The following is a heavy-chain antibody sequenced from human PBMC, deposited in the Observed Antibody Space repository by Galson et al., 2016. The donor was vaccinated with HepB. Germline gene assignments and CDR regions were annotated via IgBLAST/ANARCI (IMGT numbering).Heavy chain of an antibody. J-gene: IGHJ4*02. CDR3: ARHSHTVGLDF. D-gene: IGHD1-26*01. CDR1: GGSFSAYF. CDR2: IDYSGNT. V-gene: IGHV4-34*01. Sequence: SETLSLTCAVNGGSFSAYFWTWIRQPPGKGLEWTGEIDYSGNTKYNPSLKGRFTMSVDTSKTQFSLKLSSVTAADTAVYYCARHSHTVGLDFWGQGTLVTVSS.